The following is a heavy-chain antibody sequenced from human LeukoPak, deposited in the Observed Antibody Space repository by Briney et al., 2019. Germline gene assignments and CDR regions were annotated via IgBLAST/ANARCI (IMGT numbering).Heavy chain of an antibody. D-gene: IGHD3-16*01. CDR2: ISWNSGSI. CDR3: AKAPRGNDDYFDY. Sequence: GGSLRLSCAASGFTFDDYGMHWVRQAPGKGLEWVSGISWNSGSIGYADSVEGRFTISRDNAKISLYLQMNSLRAEDTALYYCAKAPRGNDDYFDYWGQGTLVTVSS. V-gene: IGHV3-9*01. CDR1: GFTFDDYG. J-gene: IGHJ4*02.